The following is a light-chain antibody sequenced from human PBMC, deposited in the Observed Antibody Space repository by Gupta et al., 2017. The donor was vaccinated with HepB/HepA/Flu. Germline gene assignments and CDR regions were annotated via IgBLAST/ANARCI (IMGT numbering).Light chain of an antibody. CDR3: QWRSNGHPECT. V-gene: IGKV3-11*01. Sequence: VLTQSPATLSLSPGERATLSCRASQSVSSYFAWYQQKPGQAPRLLIYDASSRAPGIPARFSGTGAGTDFNLTISRRDPEDSAVHYCQWRSNGHPECTFGGGTKIEIK. J-gene: IGKJ4*01. CDR2: DAS. CDR1: QSVSSY.